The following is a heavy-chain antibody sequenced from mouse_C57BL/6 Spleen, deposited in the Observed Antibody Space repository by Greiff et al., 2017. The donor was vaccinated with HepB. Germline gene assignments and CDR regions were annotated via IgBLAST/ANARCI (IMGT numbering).Heavy chain of an antibody. CDR3: ARQELREVVATDAMDY. CDR1: GFTFSSYG. J-gene: IGHJ4*01. Sequence: EVQGVESGGDLVKPGGSLKLSCAASGFTFSSYGMSWVRQTPDKRLEWVATISSGGSYTYSPDSVKGRFTISRDNAKNTLYLQMSSLKSEDTAMYYCARQELREVVATDAMDYWGQGTSVTVSS. D-gene: IGHD1-1*01. V-gene: IGHV5-6*01. CDR2: ISSGGSYT.